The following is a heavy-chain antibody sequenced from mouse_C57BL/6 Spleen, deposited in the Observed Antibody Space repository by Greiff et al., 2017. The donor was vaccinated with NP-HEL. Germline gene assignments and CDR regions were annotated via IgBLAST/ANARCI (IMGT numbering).Heavy chain of an antibody. Sequence: QVQLQQSGPELVKPGASVKISCKASGYSFTSYYIHWVKQRPGPGLEWIGWIYPGSGNTKYNEKFKGKATLTADTSSSTAYMQLSSLTSEDSAVYYCARGDSNYFEAMDYWGQGTSVTVSS. CDR3: ARGDSNYFEAMDY. CDR1: GYSFTSYY. J-gene: IGHJ4*01. V-gene: IGHV1-66*01. D-gene: IGHD2-5*01. CDR2: IYPGSGNT.